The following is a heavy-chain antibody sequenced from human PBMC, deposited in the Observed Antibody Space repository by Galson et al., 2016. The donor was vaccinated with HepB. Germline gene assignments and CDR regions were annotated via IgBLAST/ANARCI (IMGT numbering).Heavy chain of an antibody. V-gene: IGHV3-21*01. CDR1: GFTFSSYS. Sequence: SLRLSCAASGFTFSSYSMHWVRQAPGKGLEWVSSISSSSSYIYYADSVKGRFTISRDNAKNSLYLQMNSLRAEDTAVYYCARAVSWDYGDYAGYWDQGTLVTVSS. J-gene: IGHJ4*02. D-gene: IGHD4-17*01. CDR3: ARAVSWDYGDYAGY. CDR2: ISSSSSYI.